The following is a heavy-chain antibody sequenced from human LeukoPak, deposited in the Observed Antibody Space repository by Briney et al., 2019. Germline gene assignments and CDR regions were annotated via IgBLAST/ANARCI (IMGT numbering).Heavy chain of an antibody. CDR3: ARDLIDILTGYSSGDDY. CDR1: GFTVSSNY. CDR2: IYSGGST. D-gene: IGHD3-9*01. J-gene: IGHJ4*02. V-gene: IGHV3-66*01. Sequence: QAGGSLRLSCAASGFTVSSNYMSWVRQAPGKGLEWVSVIYSGGSTYYADSVKGRFTISRDNSKNTLYLQMNSLRAEDTAVYYCARDLIDILTGYSSGDDYWGQGTLVTVSS.